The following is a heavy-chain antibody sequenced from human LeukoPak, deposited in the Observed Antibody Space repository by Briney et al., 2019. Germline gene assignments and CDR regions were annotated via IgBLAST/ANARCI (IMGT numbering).Heavy chain of an antibody. CDR3: ARDLSSGWPDAFDI. Sequence: GGSLRLSCAASGFTFSSYSMNWVRQAPGKGLEWVSSISSSSSYIYYADSVKGRFTISRDNAKNSLYLQMNSLRAGDTAVYYCARDLSSGWPDAFDIWGQGTMVTVSS. V-gene: IGHV3-21*01. D-gene: IGHD6-19*01. J-gene: IGHJ3*02. CDR2: ISSSSSYI. CDR1: GFTFSSYS.